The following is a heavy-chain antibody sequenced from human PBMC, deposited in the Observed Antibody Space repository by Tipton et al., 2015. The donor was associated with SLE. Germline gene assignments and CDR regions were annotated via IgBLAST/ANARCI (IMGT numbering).Heavy chain of an antibody. CDR1: GFTFSNYN. V-gene: IGHV3-9*01. Sequence: VQLVQSGGGLVQPGGSLRVSCTASGFTFSNYNMNWVRQAPGKGLEWVSGILWSIGSIGYADSVKGRFTISSDNAKNSLYLEMNSLRPEDTALYYCVRDIGSVTAALGYWGQGTQVTVSS. J-gene: IGHJ4*02. CDR3: VRDIGSVTAALGY. CDR2: ILWSIGSI. D-gene: IGHD3-10*01.